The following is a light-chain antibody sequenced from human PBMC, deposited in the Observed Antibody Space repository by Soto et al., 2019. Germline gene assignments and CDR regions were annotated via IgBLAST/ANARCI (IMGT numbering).Light chain of an antibody. CDR3: QQYGSSLTWT. J-gene: IGKJ1*01. V-gene: IGKV3-20*01. Sequence: EMVMPQSPATVSVSPGERATLSGRASQSVGGSSLAWYQQKPGQAPRLLIYGASSRATGIPDRFSGSGSGTDFTLTISRLEPEDFAVYYCQQYGSSLTWTVGQGNKVDIK. CDR1: QSVGGSS. CDR2: GAS.